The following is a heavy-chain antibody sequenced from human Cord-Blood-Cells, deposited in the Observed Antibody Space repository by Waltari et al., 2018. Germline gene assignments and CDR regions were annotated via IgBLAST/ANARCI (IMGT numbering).Heavy chain of an antibody. CDR1: GGTFSSYA. J-gene: IGHJ3*02. CDR2: LIPFFGRA. V-gene: IGHV1-69*01. D-gene: IGHD3-16*01. Sequence: QVQLVQSGAEVKKPGSSVKVSCKASGGTFSSYAISWVRQAPGQGLEWVGGLIPFFGRANYAQKFQGRVTITADESTGTANVGLSSLRSEDTAVYYCARVVGGGGLTARDAFDIWGQGTMVTVSS. CDR3: ARVVGGGGLTARDAFDI.